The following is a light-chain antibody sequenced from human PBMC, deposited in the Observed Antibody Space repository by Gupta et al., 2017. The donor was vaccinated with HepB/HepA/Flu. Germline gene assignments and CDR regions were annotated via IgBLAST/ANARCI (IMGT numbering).Light chain of an antibody. J-gene: IGLJ3*02. CDR1: SSDVGGYDF. CDR3: STYAGNNILM. CDR2: DVN. V-gene: IGLV2-8*01. Sequence: SALPQPPSASGSPGQSVTIHCTGTSSDVGGYDFVYWFQQHPGKAHKHMIYDVNKRPSGVPGRFAGSESGNTASLTVSARQTEEDADYYCSTYAGNNILMFGGGTKLTVL.